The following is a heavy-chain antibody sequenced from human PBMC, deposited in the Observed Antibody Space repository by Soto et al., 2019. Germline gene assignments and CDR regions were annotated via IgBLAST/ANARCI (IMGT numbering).Heavy chain of an antibody. D-gene: IGHD5-12*01. CDR1: GYTFTYYA. V-gene: IGHV1-3*04. J-gene: IGHJ3*02. CDR2: ISTGNGNK. Sequence: QAQLVQSGAEVKKPGASVKVSCKASGYTFTYYAIYWVRQAPGQRLEWMGWISTGNGNKKYSQKFKGRVTINRDTSASTVYIELSSLRSDDTAVHYCARENIVSRMGASDIWGQGTVVTVSS. CDR3: ARENIVSRMGASDI.